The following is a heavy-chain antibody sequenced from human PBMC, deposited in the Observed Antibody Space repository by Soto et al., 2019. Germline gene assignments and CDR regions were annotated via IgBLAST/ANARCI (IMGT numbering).Heavy chain of an antibody. V-gene: IGHV3-30*18. CDR3: AKERLWFGELDY. CDR1: GFTFSSYG. J-gene: IGHJ4*02. Sequence: QVQLVESGGGVVQPGRSLRLSCAASGFTFSSYGMHWVRQAPGKGLEWVAVISYDGSNKYYADSVKGRFTISRDNSKNTLYLQMNSLRDEDTAVYYCAKERLWFGELDYWGQGTLVTVSS. D-gene: IGHD3-10*01. CDR2: ISYDGSNK.